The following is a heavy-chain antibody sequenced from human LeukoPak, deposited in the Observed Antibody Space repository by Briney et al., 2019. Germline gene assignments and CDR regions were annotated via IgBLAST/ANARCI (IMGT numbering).Heavy chain of an antibody. V-gene: IGHV4-59*08. CDR1: GGSISNYL. D-gene: IGHD7-27*01. Sequence: SETLSLTCSVSGGSISNYLWTWIRQPPGKGLEWIGYIYSSWSTYYNPSLKSRVTISVDTSKNRFSLKLSTVTAADTAVYYCARRPTGDPKFDYWGQGTLVTVSS. CDR2: IYSSWST. CDR3: ARRPTGDPKFDY. J-gene: IGHJ4*02.